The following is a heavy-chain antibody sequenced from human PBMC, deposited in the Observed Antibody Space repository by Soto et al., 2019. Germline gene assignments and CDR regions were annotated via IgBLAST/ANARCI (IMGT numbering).Heavy chain of an antibody. D-gene: IGHD2-8*01. CDR3: AKTKKIGPFDY. CDR2: FSGSGGST. Sequence: EVQLLESGGGLEQPGGSLGPSWAASGFTFSSYARSWARRAPGKGLEWVSAFSGSGGSTYYADSVKGRFTISRDNSKNTLYLQMNSLRAEDTAVYYCAKTKKIGPFDYWGQGTLVTVSS. V-gene: IGHV3-23*01. J-gene: IGHJ4*02. CDR1: GFTFSSYA.